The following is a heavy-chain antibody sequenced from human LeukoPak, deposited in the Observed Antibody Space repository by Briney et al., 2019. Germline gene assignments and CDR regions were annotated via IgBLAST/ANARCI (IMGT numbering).Heavy chain of an antibody. CDR3: AKVAQMDTILGKFDN. J-gene: IGHJ5*02. CDR2: ISGNGGRT. CDR1: GFTFSSYA. D-gene: IGHD5-24*01. V-gene: IGHV3-23*01. Sequence: PGGSLRLSCAASGFTFSSYAMSWVRQAPGKGLEWVSAISGNGGRTYYADSVKGRFTISRDNSRNTLFLHMNSLRAEDTAVYYCAKVAQMDTILGKFDNWGQGTLVTVSS.